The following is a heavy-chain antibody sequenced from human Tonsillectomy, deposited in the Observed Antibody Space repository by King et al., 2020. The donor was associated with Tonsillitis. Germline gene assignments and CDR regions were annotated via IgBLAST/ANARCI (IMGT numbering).Heavy chain of an antibody. CDR2: ISYDGSNK. CDR1: GFTFNSHA. CDR3: ARHVLQYCSRISCYGSYCMDV. J-gene: IGHJ6*02. Sequence: VQLVESGGGVVQPGRSLRLSCTASGFTFNSHAMHWVRQAPGKGLEWVAVISYDGSNKYYADSVKGRFSISKDNSQNTLYLQMSSLRPEDTAVYYCARHVLQYCSRISCYGSYCMDVWGQGTTVTVSS. V-gene: IGHV3-30*04. D-gene: IGHD2-2*01.